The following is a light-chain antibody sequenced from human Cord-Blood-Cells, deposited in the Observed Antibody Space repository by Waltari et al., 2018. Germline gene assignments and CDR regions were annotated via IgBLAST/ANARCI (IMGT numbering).Light chain of an antibody. J-gene: IGKJ2*01. CDR2: DAS. CDR3: QQFNSYPYT. Sequence: AIRLTQSPSSLAAAVGDRVTITCRASQGISSALAWYQQKPGKAPKLLIYDASSLESGVPSRFSGSGSGTDFTLTISSLQPEDFATYYCQQFNSYPYTFGQGTKLEIK. CDR1: QGISSA. V-gene: IGKV1-13*02.